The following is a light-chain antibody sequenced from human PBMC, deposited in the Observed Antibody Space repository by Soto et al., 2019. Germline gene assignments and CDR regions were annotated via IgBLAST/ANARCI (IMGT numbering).Light chain of an antibody. V-gene: IGKV2-28*01. Sequence: DIVMTQSPLSLPVTPGEPASISCRSSQILLHSNGYNYLDWYLQKPGQSPQLLIYLGSNRDSGVPARFSGSGSGTDFALKISRVEAEDVGVYYCMQGTHWPITFGQGTRLEIK. CDR3: MQGTHWPIT. J-gene: IGKJ5*01. CDR2: LGS. CDR1: QILLHSNGYNY.